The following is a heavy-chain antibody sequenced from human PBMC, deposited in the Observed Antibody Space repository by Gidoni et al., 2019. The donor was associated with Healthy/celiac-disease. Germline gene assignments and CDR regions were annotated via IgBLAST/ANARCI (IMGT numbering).Heavy chain of an antibody. Sequence: QVQLVESARGVVQPVRSLRLSCAASGFTFSSYAMHWVRQAPGQGLEWVAVISYDGSNKYYADSVKGRFTISRDNSKNTLYLQMNNLRAEDTAVYYCASLAVAGTDALALDIWGQGTMVTVSS. J-gene: IGHJ3*02. V-gene: IGHV3-30-3*01. CDR1: GFTFSSYA. D-gene: IGHD6-19*01. CDR3: ASLAVAGTDALALDI. CDR2: ISYDGSNK.